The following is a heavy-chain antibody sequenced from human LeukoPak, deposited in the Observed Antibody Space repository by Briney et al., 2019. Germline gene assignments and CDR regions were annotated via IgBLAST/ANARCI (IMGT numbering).Heavy chain of an antibody. V-gene: IGHV3-9*01. CDR3: APLTGTTSGVDY. D-gene: IGHD1-20*01. Sequence: PGGSLRLSCAASGFTFDDYAMHWVRQAPGKGLERVSGISWNSGSIGYADSVKGRFTISRDNAKNSLYLQMNSLRAEDTALYYCAPLTGTTSGVDYWGQGTLVTVSS. J-gene: IGHJ4*02. CDR1: GFTFDDYA. CDR2: ISWNSGSI.